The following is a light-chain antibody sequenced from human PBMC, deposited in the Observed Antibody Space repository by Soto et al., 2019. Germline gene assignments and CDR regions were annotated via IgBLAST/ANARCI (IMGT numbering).Light chain of an antibody. J-gene: IGKJ1*01. Sequence: EIVLTQSPGTLSLSPGERATLSCRASQSVSSCYLAWYQQKPGQAPRLLIYVASSRATGIPDRFSGSGSGTDFTLTISRLEPEDFAVYYCQQYGSSPWTFGQGTKVEIK. CDR2: VAS. V-gene: IGKV3-20*01. CDR3: QQYGSSPWT. CDR1: QSVSSCY.